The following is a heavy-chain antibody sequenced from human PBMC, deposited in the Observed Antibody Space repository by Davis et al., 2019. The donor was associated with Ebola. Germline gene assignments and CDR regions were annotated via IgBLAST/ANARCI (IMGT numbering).Heavy chain of an antibody. CDR2: ISSGSYYI. J-gene: IGHJ3*02. D-gene: IGHD3-22*01. CDR1: GFIFRSYV. CDR3: ARGGYYDSSGYSHAAFDI. Sequence: GESLKISCAASGFIFRSYVMNWVRQAPGKGLEWVSSISSGSYYIYYADSLKGRFTISRDNAKKSLYLQMNSLRAEDTAVYHCARGGYYDSSGYSHAAFDIWGQGTMVTVSS. V-gene: IGHV3-21*01.